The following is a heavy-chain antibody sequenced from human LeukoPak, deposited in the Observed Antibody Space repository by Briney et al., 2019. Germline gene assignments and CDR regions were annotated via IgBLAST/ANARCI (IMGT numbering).Heavy chain of an antibody. V-gene: IGHV3-74*01. CDR2: ISSDGSKA. Sequence: PGGSLRLSCAASGFRFNTYWMHWVRQAPGEGLVWVSLISSDGSKALYADSVQGRFTISRDNAKNTVYLQMSSLSAEDTAMYYCVRREAGGSNCWFYFDYWGQGTPVRVSS. J-gene: IGHJ4*02. CDR3: VRREAGGSNCWFYFDY. D-gene: IGHD6-13*01. CDR1: GFRFNTYW.